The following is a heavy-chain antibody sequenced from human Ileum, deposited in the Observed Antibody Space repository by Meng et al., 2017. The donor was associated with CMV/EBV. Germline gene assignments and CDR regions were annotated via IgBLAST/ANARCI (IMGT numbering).Heavy chain of an antibody. J-gene: IGHJ4*02. CDR1: GYTFSEYW. D-gene: IGHD5-24*01. CDR2: IYPNSGAT. Sequence: VSCRTSGYTFSEYWMHWVRQAPGQGLQWVGRIYPNSGATDSAQNFQGRVTISRDTSISTVYMQLTRLRPDDTAIYYCARDPYTDGDYWGQGTLVTVSS. V-gene: IGHV1-2*06. CDR3: ARDPYTDGDY.